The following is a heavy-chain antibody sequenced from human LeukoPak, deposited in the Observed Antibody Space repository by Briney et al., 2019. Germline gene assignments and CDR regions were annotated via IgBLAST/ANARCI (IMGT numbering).Heavy chain of an antibody. D-gene: IGHD2-21*02. CDR1: GYTFTSYY. J-gene: IGHJ4*02. V-gene: IGHV1-46*01. CDR2: INPSGGST. CDR3: ARDWAYRGGDCSYGGDY. Sequence: ASVKVSCKASGYTFTSYYMHWVRQAPGQGLEWMGIINPSGGSTSYAQKFQGRVTMTRDMSTSTVYMELSSLRSEDTAVYYCARDWAYRGGDCSYGGDYWGQGTLVTVSS.